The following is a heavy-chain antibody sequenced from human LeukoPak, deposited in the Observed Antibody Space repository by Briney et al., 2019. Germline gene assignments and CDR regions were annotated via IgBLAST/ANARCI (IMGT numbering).Heavy chain of an antibody. D-gene: IGHD1-20*01. CDR2: IKSDGITI. J-gene: IGHJ4*02. CDR1: GFTFSNYW. CDR3: LRDLNWSLDQ. V-gene: IGHV3-74*01. Sequence: TGGSLRLSCVASGFTFSNYWMHWVRQAPGKGLVWVSRIKSDGITITYADSVKGRFTISRDNAKNTLYLQMNSLRAEDTAVYYCLRDLNWSLDQWGQGTLVTVSS.